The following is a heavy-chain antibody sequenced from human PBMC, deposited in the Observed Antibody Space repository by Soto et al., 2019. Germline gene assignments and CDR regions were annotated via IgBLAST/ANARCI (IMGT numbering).Heavy chain of an antibody. CDR1: GYTFRAYA. CDR3: AREWAELTVFGVVTSSYGMEV. D-gene: IGHD3-3*01. V-gene: IGHV1-3*01. CDR2: ISAANGDT. J-gene: IGHJ6*02. Sequence: ASGKVSCKASGYTFRAYAIHWVGQAPGQGLEWMGWISAANGDTKYSQKLQGRVTITRDTSARTAYMELGSLRSEDTAVYYCAREWAELTVFGVVTSSYGMEVWGQGTTVT.